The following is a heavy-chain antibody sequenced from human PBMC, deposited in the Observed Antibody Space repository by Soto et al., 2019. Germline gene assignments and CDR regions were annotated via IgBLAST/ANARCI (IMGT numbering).Heavy chain of an antibody. J-gene: IGHJ6*02. CDR2: IYYSGST. CDR1: GGSVSSGSYY. CDR3: ARGIEGWYQGRYYYGMDV. D-gene: IGHD6-19*01. V-gene: IGHV4-61*01. Sequence: QVQLQESGPGLVKPSETLSLTCTVSGGSVSSGSYYWSWIRQPPGKGLEWIGYIYYSGSTNYNPPPKSRVTISVDTSTNQFSLNLSSVTAADTAVYYCARGIEGWYQGRYYYGMDVWGQGTTVTVSS.